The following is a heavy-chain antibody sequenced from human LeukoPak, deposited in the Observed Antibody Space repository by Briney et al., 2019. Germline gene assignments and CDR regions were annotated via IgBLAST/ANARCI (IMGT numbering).Heavy chain of an antibody. D-gene: IGHD6-13*01. CDR2: INPNSGGT. Sequence: ASVKVSCKASGYTFTAYYMHWVRQAPGQGLEWMGWINPNSGGTNYAQKFQGRVTMTRDTSISTAYMELSRLKSDDTAVYYCARDGIAAAGISGAYYMDVWGRGTTVTISS. J-gene: IGHJ6*03. CDR1: GYTFTAYY. V-gene: IGHV1-2*02. CDR3: ARDGIAAAGISGAYYMDV.